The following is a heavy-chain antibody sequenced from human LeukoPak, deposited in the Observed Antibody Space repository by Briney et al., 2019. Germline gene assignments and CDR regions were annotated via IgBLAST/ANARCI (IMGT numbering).Heavy chain of an antibody. D-gene: IGHD2-2*01. J-gene: IGHJ3*02. Sequence: SETLSLTCTVSGGSISSYYWSWIRQPPGKGLEWIGYIYYSGSTNYNPSLKSRVTISVDTSKNQFSLKLSSVTAADTAVYYCARDPYCSSTSCHDAFDIWGQGTMVTVSS. CDR3: ARDPYCSSTSCHDAFDI. CDR2: IYYSGST. CDR1: GGSISSYY. V-gene: IGHV4-59*01.